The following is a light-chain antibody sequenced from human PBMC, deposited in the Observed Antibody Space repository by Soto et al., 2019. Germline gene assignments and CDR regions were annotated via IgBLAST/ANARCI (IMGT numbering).Light chain of an antibody. CDR3: HQYASSFGT. J-gene: IGKJ1*01. Sequence: DIQMTQSPYSLSASVGDRVTITCRGSHSISSYLNWYQQKPGKAPKLLIYAASSLQSGVPSRFSGSGSGTDFTLTISILEPEDFVLYCCHQYASSFGTFGEGTKVDIK. CDR1: HSISSY. CDR2: AAS. V-gene: IGKV1-39*01.